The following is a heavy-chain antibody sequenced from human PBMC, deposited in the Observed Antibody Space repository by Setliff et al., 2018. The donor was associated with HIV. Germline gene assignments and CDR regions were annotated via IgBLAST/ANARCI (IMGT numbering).Heavy chain of an antibody. CDR1: GGSISSYY. V-gene: IGHV4-59*01. J-gene: IGHJ2*01. CDR3: ARDQTDGGNGEWRFRPRDYWYFDL. CDR2: IYYSGST. Sequence: PSETLSLTCTVSGGSISSYYWSWIRQPPGKGLEWIGYIYYSGSTNYNPSLKSQVTISVDTSKNQFSLKLSSVTAADTAAYYCARDQTDGGNGEWRFRPRDYWYFDLWGRGTLVTV. D-gene: IGHD2-15*01.